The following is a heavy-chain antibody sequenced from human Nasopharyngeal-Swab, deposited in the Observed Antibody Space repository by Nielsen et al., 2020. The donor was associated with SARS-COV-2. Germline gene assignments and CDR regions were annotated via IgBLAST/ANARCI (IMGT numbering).Heavy chain of an antibody. Sequence: PGKGLEWIGSIYYSGSTYYNPSLKSRVTISVDTSKNQFSLKLSSVTAADTAVYYRARGRRMRYCSGGSCYDGWFDPWSQGTLVTVSS. V-gene: IGHV4-39*07. J-gene: IGHJ5*02. D-gene: IGHD2-15*01. CDR3: ARGRRMRYCSGGSCYDGWFDP. CDR2: IYYSGST.